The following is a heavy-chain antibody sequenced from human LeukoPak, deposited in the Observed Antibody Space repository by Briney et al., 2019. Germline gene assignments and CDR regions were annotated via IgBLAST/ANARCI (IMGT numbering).Heavy chain of an antibody. CDR2: FDPEDGET. V-gene: IGHV1-24*01. D-gene: IGHD1-26*01. J-gene: IGHJ4*02. Sequence: ASVKVSCKVSGYTLTELSMHWVRQAPGKGLEWMGGFDPEDGETIYAQKFQGRVTMTEDTSTDTAYMELSSLRSEDTAVYYCATGGSGSYYVPPSFDYWGQGTLVTVSS. CDR1: GYTLTELS. CDR3: ATGGSGSYYVPPSFDY.